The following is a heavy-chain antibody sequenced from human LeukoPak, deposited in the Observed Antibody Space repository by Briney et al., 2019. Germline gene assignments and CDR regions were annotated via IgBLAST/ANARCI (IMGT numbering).Heavy chain of an antibody. CDR1: GGSISSGGYY. Sequence: PSQTLSLTCTVSGGSISSGGYYWSWIRQPPGKGLEWIGYIYHSESTIYSPSLKSRVTVSVDMSKNQFSLKLSSVTPADTAVYFCARRAAGDYFDYWGQGNLVTVSS. J-gene: IGHJ4*02. CDR2: IYHSEST. D-gene: IGHD6-19*01. V-gene: IGHV4-30-2*01. CDR3: ARRAAGDYFDY.